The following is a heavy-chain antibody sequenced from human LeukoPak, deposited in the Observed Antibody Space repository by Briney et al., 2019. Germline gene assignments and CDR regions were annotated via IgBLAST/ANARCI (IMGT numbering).Heavy chain of an antibody. D-gene: IGHD6-6*01. CDR2: INSDGSGT. CDR3: AKGGSIAASNWFDP. J-gene: IGHJ5*02. CDR1: GFIFGNYR. Sequence: GGSLRLSCATSGFIFGNYRMHWVRQAPGKGLVWVSRINSDGSGTDYAESVKGRFTVSRDNSKNTVYLQMNSLRAEDTAVYYCAKGGSIAASNWFDPWGQGTLVIVSS. V-gene: IGHV3-74*01.